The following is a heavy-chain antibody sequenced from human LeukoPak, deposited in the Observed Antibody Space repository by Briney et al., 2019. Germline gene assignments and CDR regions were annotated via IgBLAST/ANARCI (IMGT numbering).Heavy chain of an antibody. CDR3: AYLGTSIHYMDV. Sequence: EGSLRLSCAASGFTFSSYWMSWVRQAPGKGLEWVANIKQDGSEKYYVDSVKGRFTISRDNAKNSLYLQMNSLRAEDTAVYYCAYLGTSIHYMDVWGKGTTVTVSS. D-gene: IGHD6-13*01. V-gene: IGHV3-7*01. J-gene: IGHJ6*03. CDR1: GFTFSSYW. CDR2: IKQDGSEK.